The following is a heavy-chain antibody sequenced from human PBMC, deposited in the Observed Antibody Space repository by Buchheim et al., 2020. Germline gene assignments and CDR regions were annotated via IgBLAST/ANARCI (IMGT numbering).Heavy chain of an antibody. V-gene: IGHV3-64*07. CDR1: GFIFSDYA. CDR2: MSGSGIST. Sequence: VQLVESGGGLVQSGGSLRLSCAASGFIFSDYAIHWVRQAPGKGLEYVSGMSGSGISTFYADSVRGRFTISRDNPKNTLYLQMGSLRPEDMAVYYCARRSSLSFDYWGQGTL. J-gene: IGHJ4*02. CDR3: ARRSSLSFDY.